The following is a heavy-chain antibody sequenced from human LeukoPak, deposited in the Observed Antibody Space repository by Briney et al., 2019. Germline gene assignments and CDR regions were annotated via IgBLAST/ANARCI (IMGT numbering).Heavy chain of an antibody. Sequence: ASVKVSCKASGYTFTSYGISWVRQAPGQGLEWMGWISAYNGNTNYAQKLQGRVTMTTDTSTSTAYMELRSLRSDDTAVYYCARDQDIVVVPAALGYWGQGTLVTVSS. D-gene: IGHD2-2*01. V-gene: IGHV1-18*01. CDR1: GYTFTSYG. J-gene: IGHJ4*02. CDR2: ISAYNGNT. CDR3: ARDQDIVVVPAALGY.